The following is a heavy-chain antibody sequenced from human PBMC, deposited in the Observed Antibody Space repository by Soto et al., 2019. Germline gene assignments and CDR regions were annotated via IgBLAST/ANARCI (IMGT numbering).Heavy chain of an antibody. CDR3: ARSGGNYNLLDY. CDR2: SSNSGTFA. V-gene: IGHV3-11*06. D-gene: IGHD1-7*01. J-gene: IGHJ4*02. CDR1: GFTFNEYY. Sequence: GGSLRLSCAASGFTFNEYYMSWIRQAPGKGLEWISYSSNSGTFARYADSVKGRFSISRDNAKKSLYLQINSLRGDDTAIYYCARSGGNYNLLDYWGQGTPVTVYS.